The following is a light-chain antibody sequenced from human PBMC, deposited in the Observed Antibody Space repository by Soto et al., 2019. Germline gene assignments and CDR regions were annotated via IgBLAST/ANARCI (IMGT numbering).Light chain of an antibody. J-gene: IGKJ1*01. CDR2: KAS. Sequence: DIQMTQSPSTLSASVGDRVIITCRASQSISSWLAWYQQKPGKAPNLLIYKASTLKSGVPSRFSGSGSGTEFTLTISSLQHDDFATYYCQHYDNASWTFGKGTKVEIK. CDR1: QSISSW. CDR3: QHYDNASWT. V-gene: IGKV1-5*03.